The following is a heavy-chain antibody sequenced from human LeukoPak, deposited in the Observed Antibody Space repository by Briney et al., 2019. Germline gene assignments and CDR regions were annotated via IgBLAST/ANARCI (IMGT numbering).Heavy chain of an antibody. J-gene: IGHJ5*02. CDR2: VYYSGST. D-gene: IGHD6-19*01. CDR3: ARERKQWLVQNWFDP. CDR1: GGSISGSSYF. V-gene: IGHV4-39*07. Sequence: SETLSLTCTVSGGSISGSSYFWAWIRQSPGKGLEWIGSVYYSGSTYYNPSLKSRVTISVDTSKNQFSLKLSSVTAADTAVYYCARERKQWLVQNWFDPWGQGTLVTVSS.